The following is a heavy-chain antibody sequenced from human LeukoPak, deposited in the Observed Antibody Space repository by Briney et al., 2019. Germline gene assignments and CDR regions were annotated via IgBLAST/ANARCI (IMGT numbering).Heavy chain of an antibody. CDR3: ARMHRVTIFGVPRGAFDY. CDR2: INHSGST. J-gene: IGHJ4*02. D-gene: IGHD3-3*01. Sequence: NPSETLSLTCAVYGGSFSGYYWSWIRQPSGKGLEWIGEINHSGSTNYNPSLKSRVTISVDTSKNQFSLKLSSVTAADTAVYYCARMHRVTIFGVPRGAFDYWGQGTLVTVSS. CDR1: GGSFSGYY. V-gene: IGHV4-34*01.